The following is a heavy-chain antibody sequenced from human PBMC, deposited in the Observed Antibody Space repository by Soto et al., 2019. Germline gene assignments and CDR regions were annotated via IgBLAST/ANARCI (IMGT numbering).Heavy chain of an antibody. CDR2: ISAYNGNT. J-gene: IGHJ4*02. D-gene: IGHD3-16*02. V-gene: IGHV1-18*01. CDR3: ARGSQGFYDYIWGSYRLLDY. Sequence: RLEWMGWISAYNGNTNYAQKLQGRVTMTTDTSTSTAYMELRSLRSDDTAVYYCARGSQGFYDYIWGSYRLLDYSGQRTLVSVSS.